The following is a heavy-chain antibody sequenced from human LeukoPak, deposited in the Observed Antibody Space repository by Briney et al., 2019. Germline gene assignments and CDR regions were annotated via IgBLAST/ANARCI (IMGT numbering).Heavy chain of an antibody. CDR2: ISPTGGNT. Sequence: GGSLKLSCAASGFTFSSAAMTWVRQAPGKGLEWVSLISPTGGNTFYADSVKGRFTISRDNSKNTLYLQMNSLRAEDTAVYFCARQQQQLWYDWGQGTLVTVSS. CDR3: ARQQQQLWYD. V-gene: IGHV3-23*01. J-gene: IGHJ4*02. CDR1: GFTFSSAA. D-gene: IGHD5-18*01.